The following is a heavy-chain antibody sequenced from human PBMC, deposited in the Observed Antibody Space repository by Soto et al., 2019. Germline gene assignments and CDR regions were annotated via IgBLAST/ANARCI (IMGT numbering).Heavy chain of an antibody. V-gene: IGHV1-2*02. CDR3: ARVPGHKNSRGDF. J-gene: IGHJ4*02. CDR2: INPKSGDT. CDR1: GYTFTHYF. Sequence: QVRLMQSGPEVRRPGASVTVSCKASGYTFTHYFIHWVRRAPGQGLEWMGYINPKSGDTHYSQNFRGRVAMTRDASTDTANVGLSSLKSDDAAVYFCARVPGHKNSRGDFWGQGTPITVSS. D-gene: IGHD1-7*01.